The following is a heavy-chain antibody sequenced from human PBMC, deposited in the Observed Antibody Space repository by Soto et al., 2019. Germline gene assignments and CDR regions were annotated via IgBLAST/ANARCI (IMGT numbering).Heavy chain of an antibody. J-gene: IGHJ4*02. Sequence: EVQLVESGEGLVQPGGSLRLSCAASGFTFSSHAMHWVRQAPGKGLEYVSAVNSNGGSTYYADSVKGRFTISRDNSKNTVYLQMGSLRAEDMAVYYCASGWAQLEYWGQGTLVTVSS. V-gene: IGHV3-64*02. CDR2: VNSNGGST. D-gene: IGHD3-16*01. CDR1: GFTFSSHA. CDR3: ASGWAQLEY.